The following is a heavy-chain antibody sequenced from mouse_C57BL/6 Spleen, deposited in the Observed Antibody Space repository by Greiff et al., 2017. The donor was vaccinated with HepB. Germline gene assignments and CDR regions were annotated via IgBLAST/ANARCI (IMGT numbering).Heavy chain of an antibody. Sequence: EVHLVESGGGLVQPGGSLKLSCAASGFTFSDYGMAWVRQAPRKGPEWVAFISNLAYSIYYADTVTGRFTISRENAKNTLYLEMSSLRSEDTAMYYCARRAHGSSYWYFDVWGTGTTVTVSS. V-gene: IGHV5-15*01. D-gene: IGHD1-1*01. J-gene: IGHJ1*03. CDR2: ISNLAYSI. CDR1: GFTFSDYG. CDR3: ARRAHGSSYWYFDV.